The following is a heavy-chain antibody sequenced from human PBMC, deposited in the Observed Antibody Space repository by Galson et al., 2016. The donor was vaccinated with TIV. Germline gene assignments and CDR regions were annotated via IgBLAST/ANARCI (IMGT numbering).Heavy chain of an antibody. Sequence: ETLSLTCAVSGESLSDYYWNWIRQPPGKGLEWLGEINHKGSTNYNPSLKNRVSMSVDRSKSQFSLRLSSVTAADTAVYYCACYPKLFGSGNYYKDFDFWGQGILVTFSS. CDR2: INHKGST. CDR3: ACYPKLFGSGNYYKDFDF. CDR1: GESLSDYY. V-gene: IGHV4-34*01. J-gene: IGHJ4*02. D-gene: IGHD3-10*01.